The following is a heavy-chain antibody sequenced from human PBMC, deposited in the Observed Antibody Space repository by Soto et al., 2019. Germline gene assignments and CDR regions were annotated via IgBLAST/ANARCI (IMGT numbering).Heavy chain of an antibody. V-gene: IGHV4-30-2*01. CDR2: IYHSGTT. Sequence: QLQLQESGSRLVKPSQTLSLTCAVSGGSISSGGYSWSWIRQPPGKGLEWIGYIYHSGTTYYNPSLKSRVTISVDRSKNQFSLNVNSVTAADTAVYYCARVAAAGLPTIDYWGQGTLVTVSS. CDR1: GGSISSGGYS. CDR3: ARVAAAGLPTIDY. D-gene: IGHD6-13*01. J-gene: IGHJ4*02.